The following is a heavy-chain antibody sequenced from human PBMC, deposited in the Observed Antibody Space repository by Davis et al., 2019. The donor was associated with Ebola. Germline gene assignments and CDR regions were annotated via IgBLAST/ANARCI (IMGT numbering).Heavy chain of an antibody. J-gene: IGHJ6*02. CDR3: ARAARYCSSTSCYGGMGNYYYGMDV. V-gene: IGHV1-69*04. CDR1: GGTFSSYA. CDR2: IIPILGIA. D-gene: IGHD2-2*01. Sequence: AASVKVSCKASGGTFSSYAISWVRQAPGQGLEWMGRIIPILGIANYAQKLQGRVTITTDTSTSTAYMELRSLRSDDTAVYYCARAARYCSSTSCYGGMGNYYYGMDVWGQGTTVTVSS.